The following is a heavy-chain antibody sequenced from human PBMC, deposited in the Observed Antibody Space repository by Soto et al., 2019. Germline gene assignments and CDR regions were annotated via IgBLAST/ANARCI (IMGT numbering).Heavy chain of an antibody. CDR1: GGSISSYC. Sequence: SETLSLTCTVSGGSISSYCWSWIRQHPGKGLEWIGYIYYSGSTYYNPSLKSRVTISVDTSKNQFSLKLSSVTAADTAVYYCARHRCELLRGYTCGRNVWAQGTTV. CDR2: IYYSGST. D-gene: IGHD1-26*01. J-gene: IGHJ6*02. CDR3: ARHRCELLRGYTCGRNV. V-gene: IGHV4-59*08.